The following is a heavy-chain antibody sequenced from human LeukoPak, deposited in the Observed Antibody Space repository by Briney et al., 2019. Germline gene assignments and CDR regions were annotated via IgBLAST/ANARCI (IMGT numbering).Heavy chain of an antibody. CDR3: ARLEDYYYYGMDV. CDR1: GASISSGGYF. D-gene: IGHD5-24*01. V-gene: IGHV4-30-2*01. Sequence: SQTLSLTCTVSGASISSGGYFWSWIRQPPGKGLEWIGYIYHSGSTYYNPSLKSRVTILVDRSKSQFSLKLTSVSAADTAVYYCARLEDYYYYGMDVWGQGTTVTVSS. CDR2: IYHSGST. J-gene: IGHJ6*02.